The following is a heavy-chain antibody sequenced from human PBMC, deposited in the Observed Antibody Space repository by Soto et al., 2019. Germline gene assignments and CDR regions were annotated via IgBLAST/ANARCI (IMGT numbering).Heavy chain of an antibody. CDR2: IVVGSGDT. D-gene: IGHD6-25*01. CDR3: AAYSDGWTGFDY. V-gene: IGHV1-58*01. Sequence: QKQLVQSGPEVKKPGTSVMVSCKASGFTFSTSAVQWVRQARGQRLEWIGWIVVGSGDTKYTQKFQETVTISRDMSTSTAYMELSSLRSEDTAVYFCAAYSDGWTGFDYWGQGTLVTVSS. J-gene: IGHJ4*02. CDR1: GFTFSTSA.